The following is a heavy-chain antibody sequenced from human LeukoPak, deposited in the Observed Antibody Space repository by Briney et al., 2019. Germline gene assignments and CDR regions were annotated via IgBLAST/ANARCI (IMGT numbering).Heavy chain of an antibody. Sequence: GGSLRLSCAASGVTFSSYAMSWVRQAPGKGLEWISSITAGGGRTYYADSVRGRFTISRDNSKNTLYLHMDSLRVDDTDVYYCAKDGLKGNNVYDAFDLWGQGTMVTVSS. V-gene: IGHV3-23*01. J-gene: IGHJ3*01. D-gene: IGHD1/OR15-1a*01. CDR2: ITAGGGRT. CDR3: AKDGLKGNNVYDAFDL. CDR1: GVTFSSYA.